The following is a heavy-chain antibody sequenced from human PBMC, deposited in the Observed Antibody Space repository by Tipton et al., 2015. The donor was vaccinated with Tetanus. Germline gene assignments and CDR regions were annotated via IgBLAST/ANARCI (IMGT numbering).Heavy chain of an antibody. CDR2: ISVRGSHT. CDR3: AKDPASRRWFDP. CDR1: GFTFSKHT. V-gene: IGHV3-23*01. J-gene: IGHJ5*02. Sequence: GSLRLSCAASGFTFSKHTMNWVRQAPGKGLEWVSGISVRGSHTYYADPVKGRFSISRDNSKNTVYLQMNSLRDEDTAVYYCAKDPASRRWFDPWGQGTLVSVSS.